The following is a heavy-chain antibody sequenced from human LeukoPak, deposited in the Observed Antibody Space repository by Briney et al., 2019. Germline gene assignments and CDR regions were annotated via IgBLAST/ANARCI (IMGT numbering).Heavy chain of an antibody. D-gene: IGHD6-19*01. CDR1: GGSISSSSYY. J-gene: IGHJ4*02. CDR3: VSDGAGFYYFDY. V-gene: IGHV4-39*07. CDR2: IYYSGST. Sequence: SETLSLTCTVSGGSISSSSYYWGWIRQPPGKGLEWIGSIYYSGSTYYNPSLKSRVTISVDTSKNQFSLKLSSVTAADTAVYYCVSDGAGFYYFDYWGQGTLVAVSS.